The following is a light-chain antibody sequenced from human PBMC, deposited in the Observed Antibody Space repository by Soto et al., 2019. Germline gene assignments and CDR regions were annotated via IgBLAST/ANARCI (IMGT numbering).Light chain of an antibody. CDR1: SSDVGSYNL. CDR2: EGS. V-gene: IGLV2-23*01. J-gene: IGLJ2*01. Sequence: QSVLTQPASVSGSPGQSITISCTGTSSDVGSYNLVSWYQQHPGKAPKLMIYEGSKRPSGVSNRFSGSKSGNTASLTISGLQAEDEADYYCCSHAVHVVFGGGTKLTVL. CDR3: CSHAVHVV.